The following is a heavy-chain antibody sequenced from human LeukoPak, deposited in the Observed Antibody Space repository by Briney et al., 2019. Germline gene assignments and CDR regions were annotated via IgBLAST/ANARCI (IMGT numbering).Heavy chain of an antibody. J-gene: IGHJ6*02. D-gene: IGHD6-6*01. CDR2: ISSSSSYI. Sequence: GGSLRLSCAASGFTFSSYSMNWVRQAPGKGLEWVSSISSSSSYIYYADSVKGRFTISRVNAKNSLYLQMNSLRAEDTAVYYCARDLSHSSSDYYYGMDVWGQGTTVTVSS. CDR1: GFTFSSYS. V-gene: IGHV3-21*01. CDR3: ARDLSHSSSDYYYGMDV.